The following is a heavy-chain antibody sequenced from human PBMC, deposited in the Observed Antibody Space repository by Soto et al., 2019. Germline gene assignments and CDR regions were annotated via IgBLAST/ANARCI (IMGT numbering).Heavy chain of an antibody. J-gene: IGHJ4*02. CDR3: AKGSYYYHSSGYAFGY. D-gene: IGHD3-22*01. CDR1: GFTFSSYA. Sequence: GGSLRLSCAASGFTFSSYAMSWVRQAPGKGLEWVSAISGSGGSTYYADSVKGRFTISRDNSKNTLYLQMNSLRAEDTAVYYCAKGSYYYHSSGYAFGYWGQGTLVTVSS. CDR2: ISGSGGST. V-gene: IGHV3-23*01.